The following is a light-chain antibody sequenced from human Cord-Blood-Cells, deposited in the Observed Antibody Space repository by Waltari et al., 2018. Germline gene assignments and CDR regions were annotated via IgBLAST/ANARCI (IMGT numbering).Light chain of an antibody. CDR1: SSNIGSNT. CDR2: SNN. J-gene: IGLJ2*01. V-gene: IGLV1-44*01. CDR3: AAWDDSLNGLV. Sequence: QSVLTQPPSASGTPGQRVTISCSGSSSNIGSNTVNWYQQLPGPAPKLRIYSNNQRPSGVPDRFSGSKSGTSASLAISGLQSEDEADYYCAAWDDSLNGLVFGGGTKLTVL.